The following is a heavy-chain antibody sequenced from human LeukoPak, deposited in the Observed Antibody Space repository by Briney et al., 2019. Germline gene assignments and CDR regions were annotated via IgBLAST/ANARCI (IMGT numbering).Heavy chain of an antibody. CDR3: ARSNYYDSTGYPFDY. J-gene: IGHJ4*02. Sequence: GGSLRLSCAASGFIFDDYGMSWVRQAPGKGLEWVCGINWKGGSTDYADSVTGRFTISRDNAKNSLYLQMNSLRAEDAAFYYCARSNYYDSTGYPFDYWGQGTLVTVSS. D-gene: IGHD3-22*01. CDR1: GFIFDDYG. V-gene: IGHV3-20*04. CDR2: INWKGGST.